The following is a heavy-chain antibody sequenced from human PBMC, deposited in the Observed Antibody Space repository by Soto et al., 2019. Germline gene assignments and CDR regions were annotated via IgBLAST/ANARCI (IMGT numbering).Heavy chain of an antibody. CDR2: ISAYSGNT. Sequence: ASVKVSCKASGYTFTSYGISWVRQAPGQGLEWMGWISAYSGNTNYAQKLQGRVTMTTDTSTSTAYMELRSLRSDDTAVYYCARGRDDYDSSGYYSNTFWFDPWGQGTLVTVSS. D-gene: IGHD3-22*01. CDR1: GYTFTSYG. CDR3: ARGRDDYDSSGYYSNTFWFDP. V-gene: IGHV1-18*01. J-gene: IGHJ5*02.